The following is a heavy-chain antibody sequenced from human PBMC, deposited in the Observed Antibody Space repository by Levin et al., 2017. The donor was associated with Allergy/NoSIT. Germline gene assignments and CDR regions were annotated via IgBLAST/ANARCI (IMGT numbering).Heavy chain of an antibody. Sequence: GSLRLSCKGSGYTFPSYWIGWVRQMPEKRLEWMGIIYPGDSDTRYSPSFQGQVTISVDKSISTAYLQWSSLKASDTAIYYCVRPRRMALRYDAFDIWGQGTMVTVSS. D-gene: IGHD3-16*02. CDR2: IYPGDSDT. CDR3: VRPRRMALRYDAFDI. J-gene: IGHJ3*02. V-gene: IGHV5-51*01. CDR1: GYTFPSYW.